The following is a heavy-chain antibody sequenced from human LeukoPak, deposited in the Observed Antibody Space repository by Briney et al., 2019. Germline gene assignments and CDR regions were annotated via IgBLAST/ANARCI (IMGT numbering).Heavy chain of an antibody. CDR3: ARRCGGDCSDAFDI. D-gene: IGHD2-21*02. V-gene: IGHV4-59*08. CDR2: IYYSGGT. Sequence: PSETLSLTCTVSGGSISSYYWSWIRQPPGKGLEWIGYIYYSGGTNYNPSLKSRVTISVDTSKNQFSLKLSSVTAADTAVYYCARRCGGDCSDAFDIWGQGTMVTVSS. CDR1: GGSISSYY. J-gene: IGHJ3*02.